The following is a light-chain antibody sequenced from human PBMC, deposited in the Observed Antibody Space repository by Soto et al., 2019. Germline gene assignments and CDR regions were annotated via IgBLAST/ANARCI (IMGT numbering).Light chain of an antibody. Sequence: QSALTQPASVSGSPGQSITISCTGTSSDVGGYNYVSWYQQHPGKAPKLMIYEVSYRPSGVSNRFSGSKSGNTASLTISGLQAEDEADYYCSASTRSSTYVFGTATKLTVL. V-gene: IGLV2-14*01. J-gene: IGLJ1*01. CDR3: SASTRSSTYV. CDR2: EVS. CDR1: SSDVGGYNY.